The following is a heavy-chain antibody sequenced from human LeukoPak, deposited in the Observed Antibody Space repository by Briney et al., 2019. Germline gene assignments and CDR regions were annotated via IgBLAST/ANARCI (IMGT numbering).Heavy chain of an antibody. CDR3: ARGRPSLVSSDVELDP. CDR2: ISTYNGNT. V-gene: IGHV1-18*01. Sequence: ASVKVSCKASGYTFTKYGITWVRQAPGQGLEWMGWISTYNGNTNYAQKLQGRVTMTTDTSTSTAYMELRSLRSDDTAVYYCARGRPSLVSSDVELDPWGQGTLVTVSS. CDR1: GYTFTKYG. J-gene: IGHJ5*02. D-gene: IGHD6-25*01.